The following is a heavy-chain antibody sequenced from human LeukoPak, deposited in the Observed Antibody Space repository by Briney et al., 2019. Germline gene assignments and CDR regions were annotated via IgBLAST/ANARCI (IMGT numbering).Heavy chain of an antibody. J-gene: IGHJ4*02. D-gene: IGHD3-22*01. CDR3: ARLNYYDSSAYVSY. CDR1: GFTFSSYW. V-gene: IGHV3-7*01. Sequence: GGSLRLSCAASGFTFSSYWMSWVRQAPGKGLEWVANIKQDGREKYYVDSVKGRFTISRDDAKNSLYLQMNSLRAEDTAVYYCARLNYYDSSAYVSYWGQGTLVTVSS. CDR2: IKQDGREK.